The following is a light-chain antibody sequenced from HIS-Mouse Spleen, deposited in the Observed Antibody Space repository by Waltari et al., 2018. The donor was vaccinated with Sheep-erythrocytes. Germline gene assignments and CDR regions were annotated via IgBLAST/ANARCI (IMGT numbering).Light chain of an antibody. J-gene: IGLJ3*02. V-gene: IGLV2-8*01. CDR2: EVS. CDR1: SSDGGGYNY. CDR3: SSYAGSNNWV. Sequence: QSALTQPPSASGSPGQSVTISCTGTSSDGGGYNYVSWYQQHPGKAPKLMIYEVSKRPSGVPDRFSGYKSGNTASLTVSGLQAEDEADYYCSSYAGSNNWVFGGGTKLTVL.